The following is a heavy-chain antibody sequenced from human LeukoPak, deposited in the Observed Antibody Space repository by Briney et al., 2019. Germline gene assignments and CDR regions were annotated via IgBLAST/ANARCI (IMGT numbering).Heavy chain of an antibody. V-gene: IGHV3-33*01. J-gene: IGHJ4*02. D-gene: IGHD5-24*01. Sequence: GGSLRLSCAASGFTFSSYGMHWVRQAPGKGLEWVAVIWYDGSNKYYADSVKGRFTISRDNSKNTLYLQMNSLRAEDTAVYYCARTMAEYYFDYWGQGTLVTVSS. CDR1: GFTFSSYG. CDR3: ARTMAEYYFDY. CDR2: IWYDGSNK.